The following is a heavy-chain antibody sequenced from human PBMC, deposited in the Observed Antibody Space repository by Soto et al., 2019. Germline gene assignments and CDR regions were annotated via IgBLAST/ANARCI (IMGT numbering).Heavy chain of an antibody. CDR3: ARAHYDFWSGTLGAFDI. V-gene: IGHV4-34*01. J-gene: IGHJ3*02. Sequence: SETLSLTCAVYGGSFSGYYWSWIRQPPGKGLEWIGEINHSGSTNYNPSLKSRVTISVDTSKNQFSLKLSSVTAADTAVYYCARAHYDFWSGTLGAFDIWGQGTMVTVSS. CDR1: GGSFSGYY. CDR2: INHSGST. D-gene: IGHD3-3*01.